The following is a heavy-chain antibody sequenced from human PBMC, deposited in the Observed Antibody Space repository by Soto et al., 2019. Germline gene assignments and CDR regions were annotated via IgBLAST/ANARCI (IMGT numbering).Heavy chain of an antibody. V-gene: IGHV3-15*07. CDR1: GFTFSNAW. CDR2: IKSKTDGGTT. D-gene: IGHD4-4*01. Sequence: GGSLRLSCAASGFTFSNAWMNWVRQAPGKGLEWVGRIKSKTDGGTTDYAAPVKGRFTISRDDSKNTLYLQMNSLKTEDTAVYYCTTGTVMWDYYGMDVWGQGTTVTVSS. J-gene: IGHJ6*02. CDR3: TTGTVMWDYYGMDV.